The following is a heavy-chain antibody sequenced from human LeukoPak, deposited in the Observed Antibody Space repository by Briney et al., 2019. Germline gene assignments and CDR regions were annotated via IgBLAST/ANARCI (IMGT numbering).Heavy chain of an antibody. CDR2: IYYSGST. J-gene: IGHJ5*02. V-gene: IGHV4-39*07. Sequence: SETLSLTCTVSGGSISSSSYYWGWIRQPPGKGLEWIGSIYYSGSTYYNPSLKSRVTISVDTSKNQFSLKLTSVTPADTAVYYCARGGIVGSRTNWFDPWGQGILITVSS. D-gene: IGHD1-26*01. CDR1: GGSISSSSYY. CDR3: ARGGIVGSRTNWFDP.